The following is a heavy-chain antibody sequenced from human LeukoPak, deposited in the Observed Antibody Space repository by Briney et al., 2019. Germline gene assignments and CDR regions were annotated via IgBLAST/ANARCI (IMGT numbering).Heavy chain of an antibody. D-gene: IGHD3-22*01. J-gene: IGHJ4*02. Sequence: GGSLRLSCAASGFTFSDYYMSWIRQAPGKGLEWVSYISSSGSTIYYADSVKGRFTISRDNAKNSLYLQMNSLRAEDTAVYYCASFPRPYYYDSSGYFDYWGQGALVTVSS. CDR2: ISSSGSTI. CDR3: ASFPRPYYYDSSGYFDY. CDR1: GFTFSDYY. V-gene: IGHV3-11*01.